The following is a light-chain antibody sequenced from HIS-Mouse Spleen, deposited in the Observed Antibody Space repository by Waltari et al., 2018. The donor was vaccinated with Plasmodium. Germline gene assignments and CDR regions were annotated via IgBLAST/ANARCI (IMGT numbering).Light chain of an antibody. Sequence: ELVMTQSPATLSVSPGERATLSCRASQSVSSNSAWYQQKPGQAPRHLIYGASTRATGIPARFRGSGSGTEFTLDISSLQSEDFAVYYCQQYNNWSYTFGPGTKVDI. J-gene: IGKJ3*01. CDR1: QSVSSN. CDR2: GAS. CDR3: QQYNNWSYT. V-gene: IGKV3-15*01.